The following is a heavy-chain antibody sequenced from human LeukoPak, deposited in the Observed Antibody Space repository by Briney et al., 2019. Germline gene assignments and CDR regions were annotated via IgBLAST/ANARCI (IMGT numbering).Heavy chain of an antibody. J-gene: IGHJ4*02. Sequence: PGGSLRLSCAASGFTFSSYSMNWARQAPGKGLEWVSAISGSGGSTYYADSVKGRFTISRDNSKNTLYLQMNSLRAEDTAVYYCAKVPGSLNFDYWGQGTLVTVSS. CDR1: GFTFSSYS. CDR2: ISGSGGST. D-gene: IGHD2-15*01. V-gene: IGHV3-23*01. CDR3: AKVPGSLNFDY.